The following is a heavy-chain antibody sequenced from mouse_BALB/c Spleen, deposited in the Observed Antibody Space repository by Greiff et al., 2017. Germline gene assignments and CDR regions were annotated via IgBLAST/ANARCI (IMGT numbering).Heavy chain of an antibody. CDR3: ARYSEKFAY. J-gene: IGHJ3*01. Sequence: QVQLQQSGAELARPGASVKLSCKASGYTFTSYWMQWVKQRPGQGLEWMGAIYPGDSDTRYTQKFKGKATLTADKSSSTAYMQLSSLASEDSAVYYCARYSEKFAYWGQGTLVTVSA. V-gene: IGHV1-87*01. CDR1: GYTFTSYW. D-gene: IGHD3-1*01. CDR2: IYPGDSDT.